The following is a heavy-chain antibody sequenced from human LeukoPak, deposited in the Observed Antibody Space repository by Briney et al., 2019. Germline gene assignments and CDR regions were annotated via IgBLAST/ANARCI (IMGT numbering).Heavy chain of an antibody. CDR3: ARALSRGYSGYDYGLGY. D-gene: IGHD5-12*01. Sequence: ASVKVSCKASGYTFINYGVTWVRQAPGQGLEWMGWISASNGNTNYAQKLQGRVTMTTETSTSAAYMELRSLRSDDTAVYYCARALSRGYSGYDYGLGYWGQGTLVTVSS. J-gene: IGHJ4*02. CDR1: GYTFINYG. V-gene: IGHV1-18*01. CDR2: ISASNGNT.